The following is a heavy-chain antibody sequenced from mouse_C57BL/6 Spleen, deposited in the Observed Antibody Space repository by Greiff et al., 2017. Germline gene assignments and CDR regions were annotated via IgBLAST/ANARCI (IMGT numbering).Heavy chain of an antibody. D-gene: IGHD2-5*01. J-gene: IGHJ1*03. CDR1: GYTFTSYW. CDR3: ARSPAYYSNYWYFDV. Sequence: QVQLQQPGAELVKPGASVKLSCKASGYTFTSYWMHWVKQRPGRGLEWIGRIDPNSGGTKYNEKFKSKATLTVDKPSNTAYMQLSSPTSEDSAVYYCARSPAYYSNYWYFDVWGTGTTVTVSS. V-gene: IGHV1-72*01. CDR2: IDPNSGGT.